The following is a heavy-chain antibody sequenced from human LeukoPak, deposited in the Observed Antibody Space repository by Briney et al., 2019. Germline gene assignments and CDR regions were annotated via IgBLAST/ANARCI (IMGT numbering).Heavy chain of an antibody. CDR1: GYRFTSYW. CDR2: IYPGDSDT. V-gene: IGHV5-51*01. J-gene: IGHJ6*03. CDR3: ARHDTRSYYYYYMDV. Sequence: GESLKISCKGSGYRFTSYWIGWVRQMPGKGLEWMRIIYPGDSDTRYSPSFQGQVTISADKSISTAYLQWSSLKASGTAMYYCARHDTRSYYYYYMDVWGKGTSVTVSS.